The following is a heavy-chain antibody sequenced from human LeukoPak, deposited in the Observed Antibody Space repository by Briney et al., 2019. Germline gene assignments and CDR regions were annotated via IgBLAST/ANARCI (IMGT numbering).Heavy chain of an antibody. Sequence: GGSLRLSCAASGFTFSNAWMSWVRQAPGKGLEWVGRIKSKTDGGTTDYAAPVKGRFTISRDDSKNTLYLQMNSLKTEDTAVYYCTTHLGYCSGGSCYIDYWGQGTLVTVSS. CDR1: GFTFSNAW. D-gene: IGHD2-15*01. J-gene: IGHJ4*02. V-gene: IGHV3-15*01. CDR3: TTHLGYCSGGSCYIDY. CDR2: IKSKTDGGTT.